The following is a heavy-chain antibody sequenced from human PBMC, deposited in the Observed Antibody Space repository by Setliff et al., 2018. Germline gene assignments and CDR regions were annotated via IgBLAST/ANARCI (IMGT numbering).Heavy chain of an antibody. CDR2: LKPGDSGI. Sequence: PGASLKISCQGSGYTFTNYWIGWVRQMPGKGLEWMGILKPGDSGIRYSPSFQGQVTLSADTSIATAYLHWTSLKASDTAMYYCVRHPYYDSSGYYSYFDYWGQGALVTVSS. D-gene: IGHD3-22*01. CDR3: VRHPYYDSSGYYSYFDY. J-gene: IGHJ4*02. V-gene: IGHV5-51*01. CDR1: GYTFTNYW.